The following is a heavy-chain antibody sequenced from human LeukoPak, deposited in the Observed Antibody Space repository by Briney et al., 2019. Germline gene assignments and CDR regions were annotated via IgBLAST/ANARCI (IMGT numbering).Heavy chain of an antibody. Sequence: GGSLRLSSAASGFTFSNYAMSWVRQAPGKGLEWVSALSGSGGSTYYADSVKGRFTISRDNSKNTLYLQMNSLRAEDTAVYYCAKGDIVVVAASNDYWGQGTLVTVSS. J-gene: IGHJ4*02. D-gene: IGHD2-15*01. CDR1: GFTFSNYA. V-gene: IGHV3-23*01. CDR3: AKGDIVVVAASNDY. CDR2: LSGSGGST.